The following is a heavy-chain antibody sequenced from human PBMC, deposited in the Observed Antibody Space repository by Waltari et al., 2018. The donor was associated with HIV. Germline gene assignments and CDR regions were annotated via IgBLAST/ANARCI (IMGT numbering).Heavy chain of an antibody. V-gene: IGHV3-66*01. CDR1: GFTVSSNY. J-gene: IGHJ6*02. CDR2: IYTGGST. CDR3: ASPDTTMVHGHYYFYHMDV. Sequence: EVQLVESGGGLVQPGGSLRLSCAASGFTVSSNYMSWVRQAPGKGLEWFSLIYTGGSTYYADSVNGRFTISRDNSKNTLYLQMNSLRAEDTAVYYCASPDTTMVHGHYYFYHMDVWGQGTTVTVSS. D-gene: IGHD5-18*01.